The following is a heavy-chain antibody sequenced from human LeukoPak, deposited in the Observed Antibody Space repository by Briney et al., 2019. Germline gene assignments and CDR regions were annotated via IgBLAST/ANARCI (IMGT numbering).Heavy chain of an antibody. J-gene: IGHJ4*02. CDR2: ISYDGSNK. Sequence: GGSLRLSCAASGFTFSSYAMHWVRQAPGKGLEWVAVISYDGSNKYYADSVKGRFTISRDNSKNTLYLQMNSLRAEDTAVYYCASSGFDREYCSSTSCYAPGDYWGQGTLVTVSS. D-gene: IGHD2-2*01. V-gene: IGHV3-30-3*01. CDR3: ASSGFDREYCSSTSCYAPGDY. CDR1: GFTFSSYA.